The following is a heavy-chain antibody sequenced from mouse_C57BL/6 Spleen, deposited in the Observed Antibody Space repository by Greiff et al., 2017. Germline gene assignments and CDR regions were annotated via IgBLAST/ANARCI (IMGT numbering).Heavy chain of an antibody. D-gene: IGHD2-3*01. CDR2: ISDGGSYT. V-gene: IGHV5-4*01. CDR3: AREGGYYTWFAY. J-gene: IGHJ3*01. CDR1: GFTFSSYA. Sequence: EVKLVESGGGLVKPGGSLKLSCAASGFTFSSYAMSWVRQTPEKRLEWVATISDGGSYTYYPDNVKGRFTISRDNAKNNLYLQMSHLKSEDTAMYYCAREGGYYTWFAYWGKGTLVTVSA.